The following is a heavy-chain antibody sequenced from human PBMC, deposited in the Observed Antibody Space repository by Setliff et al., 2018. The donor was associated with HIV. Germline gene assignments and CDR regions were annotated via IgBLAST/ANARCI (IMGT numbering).Heavy chain of an antibody. V-gene: IGHV4-28*01. CDR1: GGSISTSNW. CDR3: ARTPDF. J-gene: IGHJ4*02. CDR2: IYYSGST. Sequence: SETLSLTCTVSGGSISTSNWWGWIRQTPGKGLEWIGYIYYSGSTNYNPSLKSRVTMSLDTSKNQFSLSLSFVTAADTAVHYCARTPDFWGQGMLVTVSS.